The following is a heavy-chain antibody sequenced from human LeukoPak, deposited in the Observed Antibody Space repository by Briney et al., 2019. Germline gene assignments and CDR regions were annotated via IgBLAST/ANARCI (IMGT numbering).Heavy chain of an antibody. CDR1: GYSFTDYY. D-gene: IGHD2-15*01. CDR3: VRAGPAAPLDY. V-gene: IGHV1-2*02. Sequence: ASVKVSCKASGYSFTDYYIHWVRQAPGQGFEWMGWINPKIGATDYSQKFQGRVTLTRDTSVAAAYMELSNLISDDTAVYYCVRAGPAAPLDYWGQGTLVTVSP. CDR2: INPKIGAT. J-gene: IGHJ4*02.